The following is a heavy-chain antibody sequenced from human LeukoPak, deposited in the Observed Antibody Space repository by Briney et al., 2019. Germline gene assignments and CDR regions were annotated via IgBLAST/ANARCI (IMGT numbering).Heavy chain of an antibody. CDR3: ARGHSSSWYVGH. Sequence: GGSLRLSCAASGFTFSSYEMNWVRQAPGKGLEWVSYISSSGSTIYYADSVKGRFTISRDNAKNSLYLQMNSLRAEDTAVYYCARGHSSSWYVGHWGQGTLVTVSS. CDR1: GFTFSSYE. J-gene: IGHJ4*02. CDR2: ISSSGSTI. V-gene: IGHV3-48*03. D-gene: IGHD6-13*01.